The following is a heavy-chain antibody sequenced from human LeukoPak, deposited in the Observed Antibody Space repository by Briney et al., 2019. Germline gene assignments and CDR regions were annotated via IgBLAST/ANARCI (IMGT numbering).Heavy chain of an antibody. Sequence: AGGSLRLSCAASGFTFSSYAMHWVRQAPGKGLEWVAVISYDGSNKYYTDSVKGRFTISRDNSKNTLYLQMNSLRAEDTAVYYCGRDQLLLRGMDGWGQGTPVTVPS. J-gene: IGHJ6*02. V-gene: IGHV3-30*04. CDR1: GFTFSSYA. D-gene: IGHD2-2*01. CDR2: ISYDGSNK. CDR3: GRDQLLLRGMDG.